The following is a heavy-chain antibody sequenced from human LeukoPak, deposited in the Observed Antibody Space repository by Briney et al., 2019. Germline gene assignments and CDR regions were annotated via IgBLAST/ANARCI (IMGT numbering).Heavy chain of an antibody. Sequence: GGSLRLSCAASGFTFSDYYMSWIRQAPGRGLEWLSYINIGGTNTHYADSVKGRFTISRDNAKKSLYLEMNNLRAEDTAVYYCATDGAGFDTWGQGVLVTVSS. V-gene: IGHV3-11*01. CDR2: INIGGTNT. CDR1: GFTFSDYY. J-gene: IGHJ5*02. CDR3: ATDGAGFDT.